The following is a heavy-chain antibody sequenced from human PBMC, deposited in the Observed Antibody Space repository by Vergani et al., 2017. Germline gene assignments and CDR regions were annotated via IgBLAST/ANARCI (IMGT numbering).Heavy chain of an antibody. CDR2: LSGSGGST. CDR1: GFTFSSYA. J-gene: IGHJ6*02. Sequence: EVQLVESGGGLVQPGGSLRLSCAASGFTFSSYAMSWVRQAPGKGLEWVSALSGSGGSTYYADSVKGRFTISRDNSKNTLYLQMNTLRAEDTAVYYCAKGYSGSYYSDYYYYGMDVWGQGTTVTVSS. CDR3: AKGYSGSYYSDYYYYGMDV. V-gene: IGHV3-23*04. D-gene: IGHD1-26*01.